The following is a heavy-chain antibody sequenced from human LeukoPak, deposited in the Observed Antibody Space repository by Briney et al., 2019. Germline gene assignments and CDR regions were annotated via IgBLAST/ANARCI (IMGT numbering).Heavy chain of an antibody. CDR1: GFTFSSYA. V-gene: IGHV3-23*01. CDR3: ARNRDSGWYFDY. CDR2: VSDSGGTT. D-gene: IGHD6-19*01. J-gene: IGHJ4*02. Sequence: PGGSLRLSCAASGFTFSSYAMSWVRQAPGKGLEWVSVVSDSGGTTDYADSVKGRFTISRDNSKNTLYLQMNSLRAEDTAVYYCARNRDSGWYFDYWGQGTLVSVSS.